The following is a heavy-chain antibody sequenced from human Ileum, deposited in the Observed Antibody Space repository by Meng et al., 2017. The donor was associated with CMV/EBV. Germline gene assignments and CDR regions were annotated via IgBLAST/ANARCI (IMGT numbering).Heavy chain of an antibody. V-gene: IGHV3-53*01. CDR3: AGESGLPNGMDV. CDR2: IYGGGIT. J-gene: IGHJ6*02. D-gene: IGHD4-11*01. Sequence: GESLKISCAASGFSLLSYSMNWVRQAPGKGLEWVSVIYGGGITYYADSVKGRFTISRDNSKNTVLLQMNSLRAEDTAVYYCAGESGLPNGMDVWGRGTTVTVSS. CDR1: GFSLLSYS.